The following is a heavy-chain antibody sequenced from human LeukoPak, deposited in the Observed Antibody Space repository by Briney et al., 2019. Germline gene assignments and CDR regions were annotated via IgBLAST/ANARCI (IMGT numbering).Heavy chain of an antibody. CDR1: GGSISSSSYY. CDR3: ASPYYYDSSGSDDY. D-gene: IGHD3-22*01. Sequence: PSETLSLTCTVSGGSISSSSYYWGWIRQPPGKGLEWIGSIYYSGSTYYNPSLKSRVTISVDTSKNQFSLKLSSVTAADTAVYYCASPYYYDSSGSDDYWGQGTLVTVSS. J-gene: IGHJ4*02. V-gene: IGHV4-39*01. CDR2: IYYSGST.